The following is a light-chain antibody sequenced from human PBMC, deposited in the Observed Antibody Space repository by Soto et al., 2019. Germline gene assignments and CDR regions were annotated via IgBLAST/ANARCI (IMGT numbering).Light chain of an antibody. CDR1: QSISGN. Sequence: TVMTQPPATLSVSPRERDTLSCRSSQSISGNLVWYQQKPGQAPRLLIYGASTRATGIPARFSGSGSGTEFNLSSSSLQSEEFAVYYCQQYNNWPQITFGQGTRLEIK. CDR2: GAS. J-gene: IGKJ5*01. V-gene: IGKV3-15*01. CDR3: QQYNNWPQIT.